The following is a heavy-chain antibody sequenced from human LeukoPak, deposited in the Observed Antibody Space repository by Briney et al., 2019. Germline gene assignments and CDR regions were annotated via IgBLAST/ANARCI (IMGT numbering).Heavy chain of an antibody. J-gene: IGHJ4*02. V-gene: IGHV3-11*04. CDR3: ARGKRWLREANY. CDR2: ISSSGSTI. CDR1: GFTFSDYY. D-gene: IGHD5-12*01. Sequence: GGSLRLSCAASGFTFSDYYMNWVRQAPGKGLEWVSYISSSGSTIYYADSVKGRFTISRDNAKNSLYLQMNSLRAEDTAVYYCARGKRWLREANYWGQGTLVTVSS.